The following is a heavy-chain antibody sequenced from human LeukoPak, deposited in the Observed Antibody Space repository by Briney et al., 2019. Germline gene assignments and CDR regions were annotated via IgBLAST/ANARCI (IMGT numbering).Heavy chain of an antibody. CDR2: ISSSSSYI. CDR1: GFTFSSYS. J-gene: IGHJ3*02. CDR3: ARASVLYYYDSSGAFDI. V-gene: IGHV3-21*01. Sequence: GGSLRLSCAASGFTFSSYSMNWVRQAPGKGLEWVSSISSSSSYIYYADSVKGRFTISRDNAKNSLYLQMNSLRAEDTAVYYCARASVLYYYDSSGAFDIWGQGTMVTVSS. D-gene: IGHD3-22*01.